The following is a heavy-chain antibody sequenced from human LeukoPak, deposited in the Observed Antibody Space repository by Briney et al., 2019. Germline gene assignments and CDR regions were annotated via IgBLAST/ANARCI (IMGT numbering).Heavy chain of an antibody. V-gene: IGHV3-53*01. CDR1: GFTVSSNS. D-gene: IGHD3-10*01. Sequence: GGSLRLSCTVSGFTVSSNSMSWVRQAPGKGLEWVSFIYSGTIHYSDSVKGRFTISRDNSKNTLYLQMNSLRGEDTAVYYCAREKVRSGSYELDYWGQGTLVTVSS. CDR2: IYSGTI. J-gene: IGHJ4*02. CDR3: AREKVRSGSYELDY.